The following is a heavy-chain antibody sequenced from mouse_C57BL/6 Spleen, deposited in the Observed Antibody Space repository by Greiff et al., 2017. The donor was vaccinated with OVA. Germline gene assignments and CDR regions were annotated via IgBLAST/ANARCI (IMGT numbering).Heavy chain of an antibody. CDR3: ARRDYGSAEDV. J-gene: IGHJ1*03. CDR2: ISSGSSTI. D-gene: IGHD1-1*01. V-gene: IGHV5-17*01. CDR1: GFTFSDYG. Sequence: EVNVVESGGGLVKPGGSLKLPCAASGFTFSDYGMHWVRQAPEKGLEWVAYISSGSSTIYYADTVKGRFTISRDNAKNTLFLQMTSLRSKDTAMYYCARRDYGSAEDVWGTGTTVTVSS.